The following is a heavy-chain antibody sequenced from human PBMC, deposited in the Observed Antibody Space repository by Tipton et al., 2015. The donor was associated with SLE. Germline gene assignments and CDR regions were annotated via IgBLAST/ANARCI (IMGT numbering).Heavy chain of an antibody. CDR1: GFTFSSYA. CDR2: ISYDGSNK. D-gene: IGHD3-16*01. CDR3: ARDFWGLGRN. V-gene: IGHV3-30-3*01. J-gene: IGHJ4*02. Sequence: RSLRLSCAASGFTFSSYAMHWVRQAPGKGLEWVAVISYDGSNKYYADSVKGRFTISRDNSKNTLYVQMNSLRAEDTAVYYCARDFWGLGRNWGQGTLVTVSS.